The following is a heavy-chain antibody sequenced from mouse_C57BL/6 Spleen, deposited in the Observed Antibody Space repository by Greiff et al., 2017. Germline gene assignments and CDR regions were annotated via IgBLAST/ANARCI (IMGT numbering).Heavy chain of an antibody. V-gene: IGHV1-50*01. CDR2: IDPSDSYT. J-gene: IGHJ2*01. CDR1: GYTFTSYW. CDR3: ARSGYGNYD. D-gene: IGHD2-1*01. Sequence: QVQLQQPGAELVKPGASVKLSCKASGYTFTSYWMQWVKQRPGQGLEWIGEIDPSDSYTNYNQKFKGKATLTVDTSSSPAYMQLSSLTSEDSAVYYCARSGYGNYDWGQGTTLTVSS.